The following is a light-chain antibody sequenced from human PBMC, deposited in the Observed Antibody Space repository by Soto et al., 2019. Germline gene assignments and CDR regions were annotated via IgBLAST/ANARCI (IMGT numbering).Light chain of an antibody. CDR3: LHHGSSLWT. V-gene: IGKV3-20*01. CDR1: QSIGSND. J-gene: IGKJ1*01. CDR2: SVS. Sequence: EIVMTHSPATLSASPLEIATLSFRAIQSIGSNDYVAWVQQKPGQTPRLLIYSVSSRATGIPDRFSGSGSGTDFTLTISRLEPEDFAMYYCLHHGSSLWTFGQGTKVDIK.